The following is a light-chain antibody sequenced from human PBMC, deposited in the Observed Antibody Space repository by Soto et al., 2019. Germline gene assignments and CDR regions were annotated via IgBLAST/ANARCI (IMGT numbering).Light chain of an antibody. CDR1: QSVSRS. J-gene: IGKJ3*01. CDR2: GAS. V-gene: IGKV3-15*01. CDR3: QHFNNWPPFT. Sequence: EIVMTQSPATLSVSPGERVTLSCRASQSVSRSLAWYQKKTGQVPRLLIYGASPRPTGIPATFSGSGSGTEFSLAISSLQSAVFAVYYSQHFNNWPPFTFGPGTKVDIK.